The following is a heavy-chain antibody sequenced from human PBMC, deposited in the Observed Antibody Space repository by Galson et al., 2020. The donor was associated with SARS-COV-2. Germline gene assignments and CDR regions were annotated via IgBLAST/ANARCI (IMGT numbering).Heavy chain of an antibody. CDR3: TRDNFWDYGGNAFDI. V-gene: IGHV3-49*03. CDR2: IRSKAYGGTT. J-gene: IGHJ3*02. D-gene: IGHD4-17*01. Sequence: GGSLRLSCTASGFTFGDYAMSWFRQAPGKGLEWVGFIRSKAYGGTTEYAASVKGRFTISRDDSKSIAYLQMNSLKTEDTAVYYCTRDNFWDYGGNAFDIWGQGTMVTVSS. CDR1: GFTFGDYA.